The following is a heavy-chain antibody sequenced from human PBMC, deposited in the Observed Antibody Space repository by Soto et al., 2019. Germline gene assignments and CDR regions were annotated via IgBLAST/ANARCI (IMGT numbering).Heavy chain of an antibody. CDR1: GGSISSSNW. CDR3: ARGQGVGSYGNGFDP. CDR2: IYHSGST. D-gene: IGHD5-18*01. V-gene: IGHV4-4*02. J-gene: IGHJ5*02. Sequence: QVQLQESGPGLVKPSGTLSLTCAVSGGSISSSNWWSWVRQPPGKGLEWIGEIYHSGSTNYNPSLRGRVTISVDKSKNQLSLKLRSVTAADTAVYYWARGQGVGSYGNGFDPWGQGTLVTVSS.